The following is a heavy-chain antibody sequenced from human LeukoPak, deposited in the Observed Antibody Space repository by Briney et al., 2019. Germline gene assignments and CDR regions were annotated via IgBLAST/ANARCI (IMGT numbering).Heavy chain of an antibody. Sequence: SETLSLTCTVSGGSISSSPYYWGWIRQSPGKGLEWIGSISYSGTTYYNPSLQSRVTIFVDTSKNQFSLKLSSVTAADTAVYYCAANSADYNTLGSSYKVWGQGTLVTVSS. CDR1: GGSISSSPYY. V-gene: IGHV4-39*01. D-gene: IGHD3-10*01. CDR2: ISYSGTT. J-gene: IGHJ4*02. CDR3: AANSADYNTLGSSYKV.